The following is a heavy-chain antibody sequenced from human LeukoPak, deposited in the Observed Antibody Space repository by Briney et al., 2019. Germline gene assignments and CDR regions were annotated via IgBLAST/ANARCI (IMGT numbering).Heavy chain of an antibody. CDR2: IHHSGST. V-gene: IGHV4-4*02. D-gene: IGHD2-21*02. CDR1: GGSISTNNW. J-gene: IGHJ5*02. Sequence: PSETLSLTCAVSGGSISTNNWWTWVRQPPGKGLEWIGEIHHSGSTDYNPSLKSRVTISVDTSKNQFSLKLSSVTAADTAVYYCARRGVVTVPRRGNWFDPWGQGTLVTVSS. CDR3: ARRGVVTVPRRGNWFDP.